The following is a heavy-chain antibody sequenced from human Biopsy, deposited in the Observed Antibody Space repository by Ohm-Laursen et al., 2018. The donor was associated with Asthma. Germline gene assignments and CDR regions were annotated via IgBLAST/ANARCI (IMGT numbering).Heavy chain of an antibody. V-gene: IGHV3-7*01. J-gene: IGHJ1*01. CDR1: GFTVSRDH. Sequence: SLRLSCAASGFTVSRDHMFWVRQAPGKGLEWLANIKHDGTEKNHVDSLKGRFTISRDNAKNSLYLQMNSLRAEDTAVYYCARTFHFWSPYHAEHYQLWGQGTLVTVSS. CDR3: ARTFHFWSPYHAEHYQL. CDR2: IKHDGTEK. D-gene: IGHD3-3*02.